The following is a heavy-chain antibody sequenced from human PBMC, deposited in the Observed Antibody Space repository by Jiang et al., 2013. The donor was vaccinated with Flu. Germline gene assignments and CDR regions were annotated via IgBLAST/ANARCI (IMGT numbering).Heavy chain of an antibody. CDR1: GFTFSSYE. CDR2: IGSSGSII. V-gene: IGHV3-48*03. D-gene: IGHD3-10*01. Sequence: VQLVESGGGLVQPGGSLRLSCAASGFTFSSYEIELGPPGSREGAGVGSYIGSSGSIIYYADSVKGRFTISRDNAKNSLYLQMNSLRAEDTAVYYCARVYTYASDY. CDR3: ARVYTYASDY. J-gene: IGHJ4*01.